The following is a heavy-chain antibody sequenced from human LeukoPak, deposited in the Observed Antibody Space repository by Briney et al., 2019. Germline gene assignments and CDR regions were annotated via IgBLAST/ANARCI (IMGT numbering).Heavy chain of an antibody. CDR3: ARETSEANIDY. V-gene: IGHV4-4*02. CDR1: GGSISSSNW. CDR2: IYHSGST. J-gene: IGHJ4*02. Sequence: RASETLSLTCAVSGGSISSSNWWSWVRQPPGKGLEWVGEIYHSGSTNYNPSLKSRVTISVDKSKNQFSLKLSSVTAADTAVYYCARETSEANIDYWGQGTLVTVSS. D-gene: IGHD4/OR15-4a*01.